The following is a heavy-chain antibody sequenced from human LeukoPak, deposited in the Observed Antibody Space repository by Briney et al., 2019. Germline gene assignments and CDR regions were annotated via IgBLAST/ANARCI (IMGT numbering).Heavy chain of an antibody. J-gene: IGHJ4*02. CDR2: IYTSGST. V-gene: IGHV4-4*09. CDR3: ARLGSGLYCTNGVCEHDY. D-gene: IGHD2-8*01. Sequence: SETLSLTCTVSGGSISSYYWSWIRQPPGKGLELLGYIYTSGSTNYNPSLKSRVTISVDTSKNQFSLKLSSVTAADTAVYYCARLGSGLYCTNGVCEHDYWGQGTLVTVSS. CDR1: GGSISSYY.